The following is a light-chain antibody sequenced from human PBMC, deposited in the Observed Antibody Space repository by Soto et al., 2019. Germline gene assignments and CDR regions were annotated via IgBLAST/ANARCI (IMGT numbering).Light chain of an antibody. V-gene: IGLV2-23*03. J-gene: IGLJ7*01. CDR2: EGS. CDR1: SSDVGSYNL. Sequence: QSALTQRACVSGSPGQSVTISCTGTSSDVGSYNLVSWYQQHPGKAPKLMIYEGSKRPSGVSNRFSGSKSGNTASLTISGLQAEDEADYYCCSYAGSSTFAVFGGGTQLTVL. CDR3: CSYAGSSTFAV.